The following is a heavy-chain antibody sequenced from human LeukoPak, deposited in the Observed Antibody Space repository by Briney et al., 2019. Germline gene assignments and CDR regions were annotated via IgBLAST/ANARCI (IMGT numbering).Heavy chain of an antibody. D-gene: IGHD3-16*02. J-gene: IGHJ4*02. CDR2: ITSSSTYI. CDR1: GFTFSDYY. Sequence: GGSLRLSCAASGFTFSDYYMSWIRQAPGKGLEWVSSITSSSTYIYYADSVKGRFTISRDNAKNSLYLQMNSLRAEDTAVYYCARDRNYDYIWGSYRPDYFDYWGQGTLVTVSS. V-gene: IGHV3-11*06. CDR3: ARDRNYDYIWGSYRPDYFDY.